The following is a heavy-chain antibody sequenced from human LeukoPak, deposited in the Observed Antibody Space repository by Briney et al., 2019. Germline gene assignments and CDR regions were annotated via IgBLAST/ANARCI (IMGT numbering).Heavy chain of an antibody. CDR2: ISSTSSYI. CDR3: AGPSSTVY. V-gene: IGHV3-21*01. CDR1: GFTFSSNS. D-gene: IGHD2-2*01. Sequence: GGSLRLSCAASGFTFSSNSLNTVRPAPGKGLYFSSSISSTSSYIYYADSVKGRFTISRDNAKTSLYLQMNSLRAEDTAVYYCAGPSSTVYWGRGTLVTVSS. J-gene: IGHJ4*02.